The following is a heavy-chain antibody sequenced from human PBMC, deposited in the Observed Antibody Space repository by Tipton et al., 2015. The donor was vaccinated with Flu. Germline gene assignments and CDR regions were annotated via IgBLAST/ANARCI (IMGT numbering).Heavy chain of an antibody. Sequence: TLSLTCTVSGGSISSYYWSWIRQPPGKGLEWIGYIYYSGSTNYNPSLKSRVTISVDTSKNQFSLKLSSVTAADTAVYYCARSVAVAAPGWFDPWAQGTLVTVSS. CDR1: GGSISSYY. J-gene: IGHJ5*02. D-gene: IGHD6-19*01. V-gene: IGHV4-59*01. CDR2: IYYSGST. CDR3: ARSVAVAAPGWFDP.